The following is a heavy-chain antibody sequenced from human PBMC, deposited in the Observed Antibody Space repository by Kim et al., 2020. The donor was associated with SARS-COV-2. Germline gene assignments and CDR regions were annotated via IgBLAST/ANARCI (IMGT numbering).Heavy chain of an antibody. V-gene: IGHV3-30*01. J-gene: IGHJ5*02. D-gene: IGHD6-19*01. CDR3: ARDSSQYNSGAACWLDP. Sequence: VKGRFTISRDNAKNTLYLQMNSLRREETAVYYGARDSSQYNSGAACWLDPWGQGTLVTVST.